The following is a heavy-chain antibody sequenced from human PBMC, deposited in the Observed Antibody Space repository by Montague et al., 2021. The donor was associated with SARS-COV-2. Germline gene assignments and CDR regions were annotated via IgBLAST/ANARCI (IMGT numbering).Heavy chain of an antibody. CDR2: VIHSGTT. J-gene: IGHJ6*02. Sequence: SETRSLTCAVYGGSFSGYYWSWIRQPPGKGLEWIGEVIHSGTTNYNPSLKGRVTISIDSSNDRFSLRLTSLTAADTGVYYCASGEFFYYGSGNYYRSALDDWGQGTTVTVSS. V-gene: IGHV4-34*12. D-gene: IGHD3-10*01. CDR1: GGSFSGYY. CDR3: ASGEFFYYGSGNYYRSALDD.